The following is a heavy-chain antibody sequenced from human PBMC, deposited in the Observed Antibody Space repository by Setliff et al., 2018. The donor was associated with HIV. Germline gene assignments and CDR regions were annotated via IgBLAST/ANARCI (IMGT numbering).Heavy chain of an antibody. CDR3: ARGLVAAGDEAG. Sequence: ASVKVSCKASGGTFSSYAISWVRQAPGQGLEWMGRIIPTFGTANYAQKFQGRVTITADKSTSTAYMELSSLRSEDTAVYYCARGLVAAGDEAGWGQGTLVTVSS. V-gene: IGHV1-69*06. CDR2: IIPTFGTA. D-gene: IGHD6-13*01. J-gene: IGHJ4*02. CDR1: GGTFSSYA.